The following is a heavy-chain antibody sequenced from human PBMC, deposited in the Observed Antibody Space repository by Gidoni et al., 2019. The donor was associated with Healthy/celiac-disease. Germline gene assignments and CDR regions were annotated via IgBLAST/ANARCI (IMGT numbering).Heavy chain of an antibody. D-gene: IGHD2-2*01. CDR3: AKDGPYCSSTSCVFDY. J-gene: IGHJ4*02. CDR1: GFHFRSYA. V-gene: IGHV3-23*01. Sequence: EVQLLESGGGLEQPGGSMRLSCAASGFHFRSYAMSWVRQSPGKGLEWVSAISGSGGSTYYADSVKGRFTISRDNSKNTLYLQMNSLRAEDTAVYYCAKDGPYCSSTSCVFDYWGQGTLVTVSS. CDR2: ISGSGGST.